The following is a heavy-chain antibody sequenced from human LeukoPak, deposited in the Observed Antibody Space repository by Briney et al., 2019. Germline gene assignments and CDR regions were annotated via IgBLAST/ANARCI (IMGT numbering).Heavy chain of an antibody. Sequence: GGSLRLSCAGSGFIFANYAMHWVRQAPGKGLEWVAFIRYDGSNKYYADSVKGRFTISRDNSKNTLYLQMNSLRAEDTAVYYCARGGSHTTAGAFDIWGQGTMVTVSS. D-gene: IGHD3-16*01. J-gene: IGHJ3*02. CDR3: ARGGSHTTAGAFDI. V-gene: IGHV3-30*02. CDR1: GFIFANYA. CDR2: IRYDGSNK.